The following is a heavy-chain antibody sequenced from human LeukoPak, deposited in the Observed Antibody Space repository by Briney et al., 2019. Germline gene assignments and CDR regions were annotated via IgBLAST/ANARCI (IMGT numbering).Heavy chain of an antibody. V-gene: IGHV1-69*04. CDR2: IIPILGIA. CDR3: AARDYNWNQGGAFDI. D-gene: IGHD1-20*01. J-gene: IGHJ3*02. Sequence: GSSVKVSCKASGGTFSSYAISWVRQAPGQGLEWMGRIIPILGIANYAQKFQGRVTITADKSTSTAYMELSSLRSEDTAVYYCAARDYNWNQGGAFDIWGQGTMVTVSS. CDR1: GGTFSSYA.